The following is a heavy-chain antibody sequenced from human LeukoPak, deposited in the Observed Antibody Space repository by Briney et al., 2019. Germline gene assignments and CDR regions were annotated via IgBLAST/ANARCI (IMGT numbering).Heavy chain of an antibody. Sequence: GGSLRLSCAASGLTFSSYAMNWVRQASGKGLEWVSGITDNGRKTYYADSVKGRFSISRDNSKNTLYLQMSDLRAEDTAVYYCAKITVATTPNYWGQGTLVTVSS. J-gene: IGHJ4*02. CDR3: AKITVATTPNY. D-gene: IGHD3-10*01. CDR1: GLTFSSYA. V-gene: IGHV3-23*01. CDR2: ITDNGRKT.